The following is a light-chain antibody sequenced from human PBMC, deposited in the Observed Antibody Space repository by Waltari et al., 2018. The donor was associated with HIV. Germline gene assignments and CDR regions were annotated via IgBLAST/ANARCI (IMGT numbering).Light chain of an antibody. CDR3: QQSGSSIS. V-gene: IGKV3-20*01. CDR1: QSVGSLY. Sequence: EIVLTQSPGTLSLSPGERAILSCRASQSVGSLYLNWYQQKPGQAPRLLLYGASNRASGIPDRFSGSGSGTDFTLTISSLESEDSAVYYCQQSGSSISFGQGTRLEIK. J-gene: IGKJ5*01. CDR2: GAS.